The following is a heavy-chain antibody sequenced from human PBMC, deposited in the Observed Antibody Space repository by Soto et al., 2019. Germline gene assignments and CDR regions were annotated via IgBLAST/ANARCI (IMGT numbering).Heavy chain of an antibody. J-gene: IGHJ4*02. Sequence: EVQLVQSGGGLVQPGGSMRLSCAASGFTFSNYEMHWVRQAPGKGLEWVSYIGSSGSTIYYADSVKGRFTISRDNAKNSLYLQMNSLRVDDTAVYYCAKDHYGDIDYWGQGTLVTVSS. V-gene: IGHV3-48*03. CDR3: AKDHYGDIDY. D-gene: IGHD4-17*01. CDR1: GFTFSNYE. CDR2: IGSSGSTI.